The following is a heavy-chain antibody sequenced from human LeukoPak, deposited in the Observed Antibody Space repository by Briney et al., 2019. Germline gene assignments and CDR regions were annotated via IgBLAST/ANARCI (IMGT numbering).Heavy chain of an antibody. CDR1: GYSISSGYY. CDR2: IYHSGST. Sequence: PSETLSLTCAVSGYSISSGYYWGWIRQPPGQGLEWIGSIYHSGSTYYNPSLKSRFTISVDKSKNQFSLKLSSVTAADTAVYYCASSGWYGDYFDYWGQGTLVTVSS. V-gene: IGHV4-38-2*01. J-gene: IGHJ4*02. CDR3: ASSGWYGDYFDY. D-gene: IGHD6-19*01.